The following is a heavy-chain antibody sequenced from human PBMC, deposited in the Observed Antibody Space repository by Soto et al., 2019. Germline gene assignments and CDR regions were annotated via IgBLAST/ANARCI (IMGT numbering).Heavy chain of an antibody. CDR3: ARDKYTNYVNYFDL. D-gene: IGHD3-16*01. CDR1: DDGSSY. CDR2: IHYGGTT. J-gene: IGHJ5*02. Sequence: SATLSLTCSVSDDGSSYWGWIRQPPGKGLEWIGSIHYGGTTYYNPSLRSRVTISRDNANNSLYLQMSGLRAEDTALYYCARDKYTNYVNYFDLWGQGTLVTVSS. V-gene: IGHV4-39*02.